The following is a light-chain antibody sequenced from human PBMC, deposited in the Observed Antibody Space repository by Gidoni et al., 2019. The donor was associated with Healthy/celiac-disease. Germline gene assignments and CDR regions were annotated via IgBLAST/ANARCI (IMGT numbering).Light chain of an antibody. CDR2: DDS. J-gene: IGLJ3*02. V-gene: IGLV3-21*02. CDR3: QVWDSSSDLAV. Sequence: SYVLTQPPSVSVAPGQTARITCGGNNIGSKSVHWYQQKPGQAPVLVVYDDSDQPSGIPERFSGSNSGNTATLTISRVEAGDEADYYCQVWDSSSDLAVFGGGTKLTVL. CDR1: NIGSKS.